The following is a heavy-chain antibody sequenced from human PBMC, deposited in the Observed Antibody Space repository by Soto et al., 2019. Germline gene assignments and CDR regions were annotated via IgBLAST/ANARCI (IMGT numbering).Heavy chain of an antibody. V-gene: IGHV1-18*01. D-gene: IGHD5-18*01. CDR1: GYTFTSYG. J-gene: IGHJ6*02. Sequence: ASVKVSCKASGYTFTSYGISWVRQAPGQGXEWMGWISAYNGNTNYAQKLQGRVTMTTDTSTSTAYMELRSLRSDDTAVYYCATAGGYSYGRSGYYYYGMDVWGQGTTVTVSS. CDR3: ATAGGYSYGRSGYYYYGMDV. CDR2: ISAYNGNT.